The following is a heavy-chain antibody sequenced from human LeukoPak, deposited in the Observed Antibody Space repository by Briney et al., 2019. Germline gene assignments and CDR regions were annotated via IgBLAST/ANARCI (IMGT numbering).Heavy chain of an antibody. CDR3: AKDGSGVAAADYYFDY. D-gene: IGHD2-15*01. V-gene: IGHV3-30*01. CDR1: GFTFSSYA. Sequence: PGGSLRLSCAASGFTFSSYAMHWVRQAPGKGLEWVAVISYDGSNKYYADSVKGRFTISRDNSKNTLYLQMNSLRAEDTAVYYCAKDGSGVAAADYYFDYWGQGTLVTVSS. J-gene: IGHJ4*02. CDR2: ISYDGSNK.